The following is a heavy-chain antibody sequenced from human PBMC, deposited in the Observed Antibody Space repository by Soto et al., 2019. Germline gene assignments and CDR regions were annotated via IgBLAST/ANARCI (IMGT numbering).Heavy chain of an antibody. D-gene: IGHD3-10*01. CDR3: ARHLLLWFGELPYYYYGMDV. V-gene: IGHV4-59*08. Sequence: SETLSLTCTVSGGSISSYYWNWIRQPPGKGLEWIGYISYSGSTNYNPSLKSRVTISVDTSKNQFSLKLSSVTAADTAVYYCARHLLLWFGELPYYYYGMDVWGQGTTVTVSS. J-gene: IGHJ6*02. CDR2: ISYSGST. CDR1: GGSISSYY.